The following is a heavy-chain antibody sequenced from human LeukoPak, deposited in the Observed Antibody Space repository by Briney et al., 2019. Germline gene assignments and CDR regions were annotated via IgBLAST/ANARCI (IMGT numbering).Heavy chain of an antibody. D-gene: IGHD3-22*01. V-gene: IGHV3-48*01. J-gene: IGHJ2*01. Sequence: GGSLRLSCAASGFTFSSYSMNWVRQAPGKGLEWVSYISSSSSTIYYADSVKGRFTISRVNAKNSLYLQMNSLRAEDTAVYYCARDRNYYDSSGYYPYPGWYFDLWGRGTLVTVSS. CDR2: ISSSSSTI. CDR1: GFTFSSYS. CDR3: ARDRNYYDSSGYYPYPGWYFDL.